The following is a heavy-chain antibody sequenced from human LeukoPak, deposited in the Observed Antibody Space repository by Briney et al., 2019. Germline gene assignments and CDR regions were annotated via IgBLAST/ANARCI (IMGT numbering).Heavy chain of an antibody. CDR3: ARDPEGHGYYFDY. D-gene: IGHD3-3*01. J-gene: IGHJ4*02. V-gene: IGHV4-4*07. CDR2: IHTSGST. CDR1: GGSTSNYF. Sequence: SETLSLTCTVSGGSTSNYFCTWLRQSAGKRLEWIGRIHTSGSTNYIPSLKSRVSMSVDTSKNQFSLKLSSVTAADTAVYYCARDPEGHGYYFDYWGQGALVTVSS.